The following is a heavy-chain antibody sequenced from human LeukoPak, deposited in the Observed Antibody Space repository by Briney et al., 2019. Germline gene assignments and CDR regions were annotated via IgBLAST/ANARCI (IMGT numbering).Heavy chain of an antibody. J-gene: IGHJ4*02. Sequence: PGGSLRLSCAASGFIFSSYAMSWVRQAPGKGLEWVSAISGSGGNTYYAGSVKGRFTISRDNSRNTLYLQMNSLRVEDTAVYYCARDSEAVAGDFDYWGQGTLVTVSS. CDR3: ARDSEAVAGDFDY. CDR1: GFIFSSYA. D-gene: IGHD6-13*01. V-gene: IGHV3-23*01. CDR2: ISGSGGNT.